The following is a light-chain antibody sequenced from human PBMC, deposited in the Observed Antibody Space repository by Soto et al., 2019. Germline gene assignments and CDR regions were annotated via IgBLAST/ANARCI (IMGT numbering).Light chain of an antibody. V-gene: IGKV1-39*01. J-gene: IGKJ1*01. CDR2: GAS. Sequence: DIQMTQSPSSLSASVRDRVTITCRASESISHYLNWYQQRPGKAPKLLIYGASKLQSGVPSRFSGIGAGSDFTLTIVSLQPEDFATYFCQQGYTTPWTFGQGTKVDIK. CDR3: QQGYTTPWT. CDR1: ESISHY.